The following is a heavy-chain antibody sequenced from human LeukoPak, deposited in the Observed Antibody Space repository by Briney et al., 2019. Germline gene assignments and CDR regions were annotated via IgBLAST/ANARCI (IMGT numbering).Heavy chain of an antibody. Sequence: GASVKVSCKVSGYTLTELSMHWVRQAPGKGLGWMGGFDPEDGETIYAQKFQGRVTMTEDTSTDTAYMELSSLRSENTAVYYCATWSGYYYDSSGYPPGAFDIWGQGTMVTVSS. J-gene: IGHJ3*02. CDR3: ATWSGYYYDSSGYPPGAFDI. V-gene: IGHV1-24*01. CDR2: FDPEDGET. D-gene: IGHD3-22*01. CDR1: GYTLTELS.